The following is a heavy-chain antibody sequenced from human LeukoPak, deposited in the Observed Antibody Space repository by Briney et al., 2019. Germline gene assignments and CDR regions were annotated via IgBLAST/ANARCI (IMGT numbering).Heavy chain of an antibody. Sequence: GESLKISCKGSGYSFSNNWIGWVRQMPGKGLEWMGIIYPGDSQTRYSPSFQGQVTISVDMSISTAYPQWSSLKASDIAVYYCARLSAGTYFYLDSWGQGTLVTVSS. CDR1: GYSFSNNW. V-gene: IGHV5-51*01. J-gene: IGHJ4*02. D-gene: IGHD1-26*01. CDR2: IYPGDSQT. CDR3: ARLSAGTYFYLDS.